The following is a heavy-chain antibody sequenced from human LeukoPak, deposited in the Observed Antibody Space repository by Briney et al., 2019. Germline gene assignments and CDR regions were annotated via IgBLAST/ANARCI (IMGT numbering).Heavy chain of an antibody. CDR2: IKSKTDGGTT. V-gene: IGHV3-15*01. J-gene: IGHJ4*02. D-gene: IGHD2-2*01. Sequence: PGGSLRLSCAASGFTFSNAWMSWVRQAPGKGLEWVGRIKSKTDGGTTDYAAPVKGRFTISRDDSKNTLYLQMNSLKTEDTAVYCCTTDYCSSTSCYARWGQGTLVTVSS. CDR1: GFTFSNAW. CDR3: TTDYCSSTSCYAR.